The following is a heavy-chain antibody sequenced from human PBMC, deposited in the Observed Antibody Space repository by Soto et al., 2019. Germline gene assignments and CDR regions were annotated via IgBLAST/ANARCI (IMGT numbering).Heavy chain of an antibody. CDR2: ILNDASGH. CDR3: ARDDDYPDNGFDY. J-gene: IGHJ4*02. D-gene: IGHD4-17*01. CDR1: GFTFSRHG. Sequence: QVQLVESGGGVVQPGTSLRLSCAASGFTFSRHGMHWVRQTPGKGLEWLAVILNDASGHWYADSVTGRFTISRDNFENTLYLQMNGLRLADTSMYYCARDDDYPDNGFDYWGQGTLVTVSS. V-gene: IGHV3-33*01.